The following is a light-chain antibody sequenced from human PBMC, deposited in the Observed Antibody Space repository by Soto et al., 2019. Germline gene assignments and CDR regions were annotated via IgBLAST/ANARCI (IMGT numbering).Light chain of an antibody. CDR1: QSVSSY. Sequence: EIVVTQSPATLSLSPGERATLCCRASQSVSSYLAWYQQKPGQAPRLLIYDASNSATGIPARFSGSGSGTDFTLTISSLEPEDFAVYYCQQRSNWPRTFGQGTKVEI. CDR2: DAS. CDR3: QQRSNWPRT. J-gene: IGKJ1*01. V-gene: IGKV3-11*01.